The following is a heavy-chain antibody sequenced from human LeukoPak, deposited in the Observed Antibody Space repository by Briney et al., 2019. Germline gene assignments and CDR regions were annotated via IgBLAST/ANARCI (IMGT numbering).Heavy chain of an antibody. J-gene: IGHJ6*02. V-gene: IGHV3-30*18. CDR3: AKVTVTRTGPYYYYGMDV. D-gene: IGHD4-17*01. CDR1: GFTFSDYY. Sequence: GGSLRLSCAASGFTFSDYYMSWIRQAPGKGLEGVAVISYDGSNKYYADSVKGRFTISRDNSKNTLYLQMNSLRAEDTAVYYCAKVTVTRTGPYYYYGMDVWGQGTTVTVSS. CDR2: ISYDGSNK.